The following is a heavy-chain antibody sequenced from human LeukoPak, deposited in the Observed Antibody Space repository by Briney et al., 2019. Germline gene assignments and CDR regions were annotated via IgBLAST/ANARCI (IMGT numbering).Heavy chain of an antibody. V-gene: IGHV4-59*08. J-gene: IGHJ3*02. CDR2: IYYSGST. CDR1: GDSISSYY. Sequence: PSETLSLTCTVSGDSISSYYWSWIRQPPGKGLEWIGYIYYSGSTNYNPSLKSRVTISVDTSKNQFSLKLSSVTAADTALYYCARPKTMVRGVGAFDIWGQGTMVTVSS. D-gene: IGHD3-10*01. CDR3: ARPKTMVRGVGAFDI.